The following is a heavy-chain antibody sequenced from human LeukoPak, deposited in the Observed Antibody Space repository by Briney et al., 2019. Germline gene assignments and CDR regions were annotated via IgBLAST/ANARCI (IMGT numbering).Heavy chain of an antibody. CDR3: SKWKAIVLVPAARSPIDY. CDR2: ISGSGVTT. V-gene: IGHV3-23*01. Sequence: GGSLRLSCAASGFTISNYGMSWVRQAPGKGLEWVSAISGSGVTTYYADSVKGRFTISRDNSKHTLYLQMNSLRAEDTAVYYCSKWKAIVLVPAARSPIDYWGQGTLVTVSS. CDR1: GFTISNYG. J-gene: IGHJ4*02. D-gene: IGHD2-2*01.